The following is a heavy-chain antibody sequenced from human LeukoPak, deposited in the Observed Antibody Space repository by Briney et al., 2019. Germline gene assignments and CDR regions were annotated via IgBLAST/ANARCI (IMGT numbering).Heavy chain of an antibody. CDR3: ARNYGGNWFDP. J-gene: IGHJ5*02. CDR2: IYSGGST. D-gene: IGHD4-23*01. Sequence: PGGSLRLSCAASGFTVSSNYMSWVRQAPGKGLEWVSVIYSGGSTYYAGSVKGRFTISRDNSNNTLYLQMSSLRAEDTAVYYCARNYGGNWFDPWGQGTLVTVSS. CDR1: GFTVSSNY. V-gene: IGHV3-53*01.